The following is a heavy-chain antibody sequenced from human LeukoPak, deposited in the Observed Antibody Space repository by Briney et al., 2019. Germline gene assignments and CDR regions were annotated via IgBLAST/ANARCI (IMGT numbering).Heavy chain of an antibody. CDR3: AGLRSTVAWASFDY. D-gene: IGHD4-23*01. CDR1: GSISSYY. Sequence: SETLSLTCIVSGSISSYYWTWIRQPPGKGLEWIGHSYFTGNPNYNPSLKSRVTISVDPPKSQFSLKLTSVTAADTAVYYCAGLRSTVAWASFDYWGRGILVTVSS. V-gene: IGHV4-59*08. CDR2: SYFTGNP. J-gene: IGHJ4*02.